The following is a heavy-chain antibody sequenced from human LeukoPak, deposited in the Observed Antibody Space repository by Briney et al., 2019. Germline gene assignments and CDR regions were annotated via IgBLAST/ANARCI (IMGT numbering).Heavy chain of an antibody. V-gene: IGHV3-21*01. CDR2: TSSSSSYI. Sequence: GGSLRLSCAASGFTFSSYSMNWVRQAPGKGLEWVSSTSSSSSYIYYADSVKGRFTISRDNAKNSLYLQMNSLRAEDTAVYYCARDPLNYSGPAAWGQGTLVTVSS. J-gene: IGHJ5*02. D-gene: IGHD4-11*01. CDR3: ARDPLNYSGPAA. CDR1: GFTFSSYS.